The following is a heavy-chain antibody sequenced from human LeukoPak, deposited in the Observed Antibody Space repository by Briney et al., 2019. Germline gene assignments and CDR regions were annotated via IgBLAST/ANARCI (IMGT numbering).Heavy chain of an antibody. CDR1: GYTFTSYG. J-gene: IGHJ3*02. CDR3: ARYDGTTVHDAFDI. V-gene: IGHV1-18*01. D-gene: IGHD1/OR15-1a*01. Sequence: EASVKVSCKSSGYTFTSYGISWVRQAPGQGLEWMGWISANNGNTDYAQKLQGRVSMTTDTSTTTAYMELRSLRSDDTAVYYCARYDGTTVHDAFDIWGQGTMVTVSS. CDR2: ISANNGNT.